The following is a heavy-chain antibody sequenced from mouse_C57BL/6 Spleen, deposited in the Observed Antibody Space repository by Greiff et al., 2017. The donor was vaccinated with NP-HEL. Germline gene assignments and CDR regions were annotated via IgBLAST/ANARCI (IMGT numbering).Heavy chain of an antibody. V-gene: IGHV5-17*01. CDR2: ISSGSSTI. CDR3: ARGSLYGSRRWAMDY. Sequence: VQLKESGGGLVKPGGSLKLSCAASGFTFSDYGMHWVRQAPEKGLEWVAYISSGSSTIYYADTVKGRFTISRDNAKNTLFLQMTSLRSEDTAMYYCARGSLYGSRRWAMDYWGQGTSVTVSS. D-gene: IGHD1-1*01. J-gene: IGHJ4*01. CDR1: GFTFSDYG.